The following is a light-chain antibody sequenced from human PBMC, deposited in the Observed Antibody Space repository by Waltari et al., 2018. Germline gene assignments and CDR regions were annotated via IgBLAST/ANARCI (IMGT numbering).Light chain of an antibody. J-gene: IGLJ3*02. CDR1: SGHSTYA. CDR3: QSWGTGIHEV. CDR2: LNNEGRH. V-gene: IGLV4-69*01. Sequence: QVVLTQSPSASASLGASVTLTCTLSSGHSTYAIAWHQRQPGKGPRYLMNLNNEGRHTKADWIPDRFSGSSSGAERYLTISSLQSEDEADYFCQSWGTGIHEVFGGGTKLTVL.